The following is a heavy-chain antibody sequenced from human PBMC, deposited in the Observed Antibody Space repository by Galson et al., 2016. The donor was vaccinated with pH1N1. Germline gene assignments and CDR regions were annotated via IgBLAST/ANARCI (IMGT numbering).Heavy chain of an antibody. V-gene: IGHV3-49*03. CDR2: IRSKVFGGTT. D-gene: IGHD2-2*01. CDR3: TRERGGSSSRFDY. CDR1: GITFGDYN. Sequence: SLRLSCAVSGITFGDYNMHWFRQAPGKGLEWVGFIRSKVFGGTTENAASVKGRFSISRDDSRCIAYLQMKSLKTEDTAVYFCTRERGGSSSRFDYWGQGTLVIVSS. J-gene: IGHJ4*02.